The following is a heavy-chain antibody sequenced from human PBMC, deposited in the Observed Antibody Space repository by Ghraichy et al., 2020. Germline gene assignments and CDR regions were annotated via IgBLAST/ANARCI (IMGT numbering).Heavy chain of an antibody. D-gene: IGHD6-25*01. Sequence: LNISCKASGFSFSGYWIGWVRQMPGKGLEWMGIISPGDSDTRYSPSFQGQVTISADKSISTAYLQWSSLKTSDTAMYYCARTRSSLAADYWGQGTLVTVSS. CDR3: ARTRSSLAADY. CDR2: ISPGDSDT. CDR1: GFSFSGYW. J-gene: IGHJ4*02. V-gene: IGHV5-51*01.